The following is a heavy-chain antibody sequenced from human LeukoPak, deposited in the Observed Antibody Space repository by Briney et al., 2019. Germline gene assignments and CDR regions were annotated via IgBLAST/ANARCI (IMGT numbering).Heavy chain of an antibody. CDR1: GFTVSSNY. CDR2: IYSGGST. D-gene: IGHD3-22*01. J-gene: IGHJ3*02. CDR3: ARARGYPSGIFDI. Sequence: PGGSLRLSCAASGFTVSSNYMSWVRQAPGKGLEWVSVIYSGGSTYYADSVKGRFTISRDNSKNTLYLQMNSLRAEDTAVYYCARARGYPSGIFDIWGQGTMVTVSS. V-gene: IGHV3-53*01.